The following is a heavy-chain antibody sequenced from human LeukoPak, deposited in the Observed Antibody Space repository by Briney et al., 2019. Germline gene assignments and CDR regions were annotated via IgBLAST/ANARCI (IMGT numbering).Heavy chain of an antibody. CDR1: GGTFSSYA. CDR3: AREFRFLEWPERYFDL. J-gene: IGHJ2*01. CDR2: IIPIFGTA. D-gene: IGHD3-3*01. Sequence: PGASVKVSCKASGGTFSSYAISWVRQAPGQGLEWMGGIIPIFGTANYAQKFQGRVTITADESTSTAYMELSSLRSEDTAVYYCAREFRFLEWPERYFDLWGRGTLVTVSS. V-gene: IGHV1-69*13.